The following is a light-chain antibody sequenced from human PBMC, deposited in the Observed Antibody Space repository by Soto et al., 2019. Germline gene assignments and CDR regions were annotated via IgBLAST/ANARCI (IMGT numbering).Light chain of an antibody. CDR1: QSVSSN. CDR2: GAS. V-gene: IGKV3-15*01. Sequence: EMVVTQSPATLSVSPGERATLSCRVSQSVSSNLAWYLQKPGQAPRFLIYGASTRATGIPARFSGSGSGTEFTLTISSLQSEDFAVYYCQQYNDWPLLTFGGGTKVDIK. J-gene: IGKJ4*01. CDR3: QQYNDWPLLT.